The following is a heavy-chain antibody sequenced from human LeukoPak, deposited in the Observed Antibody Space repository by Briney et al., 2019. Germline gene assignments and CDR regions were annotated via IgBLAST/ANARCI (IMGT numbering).Heavy chain of an antibody. D-gene: IGHD2-2*01. V-gene: IGHV4-34*01. CDR1: GGSFSGYY. J-gene: IGHJ3*02. Sequence: SETLSLTCAVYGGSFSGYYWSWIRQPPGKGLEWIGEINHSGSTNYNPSLKSRVTISVDTSKSQFYLILSSVTAADTAVYYCAKGSEYQRDAFDIWGQGTMVTV. CDR2: INHSGST. CDR3: AKGSEYQRDAFDI.